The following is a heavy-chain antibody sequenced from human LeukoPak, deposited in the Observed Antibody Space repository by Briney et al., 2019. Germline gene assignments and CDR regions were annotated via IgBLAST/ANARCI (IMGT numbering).Heavy chain of an antibody. D-gene: IGHD5-24*01. CDR1: GFTFSSHW. J-gene: IGHJ4*02. V-gene: IGHV3-74*01. CDR3: VRDGDDFNFDY. Sequence: PGGSLRLSCAASGFTFSSHWMHWVRQAPGKGLVWVSRVKGDGTFTNYADSVYGRFTISRDNAKNTLYLHMHSLRAEDTAVYYCVRDGDDFNFDYWGQENLVTVSS. CDR2: VKGDGTFT.